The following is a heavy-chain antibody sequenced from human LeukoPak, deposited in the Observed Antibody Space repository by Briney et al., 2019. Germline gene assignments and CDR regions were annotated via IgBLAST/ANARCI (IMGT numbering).Heavy chain of an antibody. CDR3: AKGSAMVRGVMGV. V-gene: IGHV3-23*01. J-gene: IGHJ6*02. Sequence: GGSLRLSCAASGFTFSSYAMSWVRQAPGKGLEWVSAISGSGGSTYYADSVKGRFTISRDNSKNTLYLQMNSLRAEDTAVYYRAKGSAMVRGVMGVWGQGTTVTVSS. CDR1: GFTFSSYA. CDR2: ISGSGGST. D-gene: IGHD3-10*01.